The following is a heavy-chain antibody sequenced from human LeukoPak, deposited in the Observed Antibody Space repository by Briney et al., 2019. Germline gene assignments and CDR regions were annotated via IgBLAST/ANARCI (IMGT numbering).Heavy chain of an antibody. CDR1: GGSFSGYY. J-gene: IGHJ4*02. D-gene: IGHD3-10*01. V-gene: IGHV4-34*01. CDR3: ARVGAVGEHPLDY. Sequence: SETLSLTCAVYGGSFSGYYWSWIRQPPGKGLEWIGEINHSGSTNYNPYLKSRVTKSIRASKCLFTRKLCYVTAADTAVYYSARVGAVGEHPLDYWGQGTLVTVSS. CDR2: INHSGST.